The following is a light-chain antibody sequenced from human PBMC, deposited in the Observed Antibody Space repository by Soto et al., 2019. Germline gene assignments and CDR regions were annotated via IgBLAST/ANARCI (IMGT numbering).Light chain of an antibody. CDR3: QQYASAPFS. V-gene: IGKV3-20*01. CDR1: QSVSRS. J-gene: IGKJ3*01. Sequence: EIVLTQSPATLSLSPGDRATLSCRASQSVSRSLTWYQQKPGQAPRLLIYDASTRATGIPDRFSGSASETDFTLTINRLEPEDSAVYYCQQYASAPFSLGPGTKVDIK. CDR2: DAS.